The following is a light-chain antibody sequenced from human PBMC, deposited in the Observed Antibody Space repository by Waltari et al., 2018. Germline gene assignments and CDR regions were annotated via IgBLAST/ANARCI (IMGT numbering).Light chain of an antibody. Sequence: DIQMTQSPSTLSASVGDRVTITCRASQSISSWLAWYQQKPGKVPKLLIYKASNLESGVPSRFSGSGSGTELTLTISSLQPDDFATYYCQHYNNFSPWTFGQGTKVDIK. CDR3: QHYNNFSPWT. CDR2: KAS. J-gene: IGKJ1*01. CDR1: QSISSW. V-gene: IGKV1-5*03.